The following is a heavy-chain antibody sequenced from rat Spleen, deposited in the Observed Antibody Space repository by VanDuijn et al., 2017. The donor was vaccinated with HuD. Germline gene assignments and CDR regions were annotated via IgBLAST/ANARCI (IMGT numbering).Heavy chain of an antibody. CDR2: ISYEGSIT. CDR3: ARPDGYTYVMDA. D-gene: IGHD1-4*01. CDR1: GFTFSDYY. V-gene: IGHV5-22*01. J-gene: IGHJ4*01. Sequence: EVQLVESGGGLVQPGRSLKLSCAASGFTFSDYYMAWVRLAPKKGLEWVASISYEGSITYYGDSVKGRFTISRDNAKSTLYLQMNSLRSEDTATDYCARPDGYTYVMDAWGQGASVTVSS.